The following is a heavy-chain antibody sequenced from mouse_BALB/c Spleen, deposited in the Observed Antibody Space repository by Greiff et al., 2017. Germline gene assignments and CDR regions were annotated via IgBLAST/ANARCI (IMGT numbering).Heavy chain of an antibody. Sequence: ESGPSLVKPSQTLSLTCSVTGDSITSGYWNWIRKFPGNKLEYMGYISYSGSTYYNPSLKSRISITRDTSKNQYYLQLNSVTTEDTATYYCARGDIYYGNSYYFDYWGQGTTLTVSS. D-gene: IGHD2-1*01. J-gene: IGHJ2*01. V-gene: IGHV3-8*02. CDR2: ISYSGST. CDR1: GDSITSGY. CDR3: ARGDIYYGNSYYFDY.